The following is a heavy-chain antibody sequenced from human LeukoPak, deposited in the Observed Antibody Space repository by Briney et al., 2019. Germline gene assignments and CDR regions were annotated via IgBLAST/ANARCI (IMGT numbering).Heavy chain of an antibody. V-gene: IGHV4-30-4*08. Sequence: LRLSCTVSGGSISSGDYYWSWIRQPPGKGLEWIGYIYYSGSTYYNPSLKSRVTISVDTSKNQFSLKLSSVTAADTAVYYCARDPVPVSPHAFDIWGQGTMVTVSS. CDR2: IYYSGST. CDR1: GGSISSGDYY. CDR3: ARDPVPVSPHAFDI. D-gene: IGHD2-2*01. J-gene: IGHJ3*02.